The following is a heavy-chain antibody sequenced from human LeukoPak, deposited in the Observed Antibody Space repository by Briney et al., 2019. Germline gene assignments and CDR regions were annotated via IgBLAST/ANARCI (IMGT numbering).Heavy chain of an antibody. V-gene: IGHV1-18*01. D-gene: IGHD1-26*01. J-gene: IGHJ4*02. CDR2: ISAKKGNT. Sequence: GASVKVSCKASGYTFTNYGISWVRQAPGQGLEWMGWISAKKGNTNYAQKLQGRVTMTTDTSTSAAYMELRSLRSDDTAVYYCAARSGGLPYYFDYWGQGTLVTVSS. CDR3: AARSGGLPYYFDY. CDR1: GYTFTNYG.